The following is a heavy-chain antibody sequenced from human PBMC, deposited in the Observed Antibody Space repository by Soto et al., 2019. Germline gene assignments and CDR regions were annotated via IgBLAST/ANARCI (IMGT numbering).Heavy chain of an antibody. CDR2: ISAYNGNT. V-gene: IGHV1-18*01. Sequence: QVQLVQSGAEVKKPGASVKVSCKASGYTFTSYGISWVRQAPGQGLEWMGWISAYNGNTNYAQKFQGRVTMTTDTSTSTPYMELRSLRSDDKAGYYCARTSGYSYGGDDWGQGTLGTVSS. D-gene: IGHD5-18*01. CDR1: GYTFTSYG. CDR3: ARTSGYSYGGDD. J-gene: IGHJ4*02.